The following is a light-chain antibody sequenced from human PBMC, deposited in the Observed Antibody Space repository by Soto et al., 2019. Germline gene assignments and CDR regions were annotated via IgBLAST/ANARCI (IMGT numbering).Light chain of an antibody. CDR1: SDNFGTYT. CDR3: STWDYSLSVHM. J-gene: IGLJ6*01. CDR2: GNS. Sequence: QSVLTQEASVSGTVGQKVTLSCTGNSDNFGTYTVGWYRQISRGAPKMVMLGNSLPSGIPDRFSGSKSGTTASLTISGLYPEDEADDCCSTWDYSLSVHMFGSGTQLTVL. V-gene: IGLV1-44*01.